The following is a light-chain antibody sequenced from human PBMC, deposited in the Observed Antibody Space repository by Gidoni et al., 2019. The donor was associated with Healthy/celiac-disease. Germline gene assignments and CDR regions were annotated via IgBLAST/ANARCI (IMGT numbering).Light chain of an antibody. J-gene: IGKJ4*01. CDR1: QGISSY. Sequence: DIQLTQSPSFLSASVGDRVTITCRASQGISSYLAWYQQKPGKDPKLLIYAASTLQSGVPSRFSGSGSGTEFTLTISSLQPEDFATYYCQQLNSPLTFGGGTKVEIK. V-gene: IGKV1-9*01. CDR3: QQLNSPLT. CDR2: AAS.